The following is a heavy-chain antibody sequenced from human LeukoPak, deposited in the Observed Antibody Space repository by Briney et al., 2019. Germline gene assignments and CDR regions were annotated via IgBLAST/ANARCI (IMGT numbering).Heavy chain of an antibody. CDR1: GGSFRGYY. V-gene: IGHV4-34*01. J-gene: IGHJ5*02. CDR3: ARAALYSSGLNWFDP. Sequence: SETLSLTCAVYGGSFRGYYWSWIRQPPGKGLEWIGEIYHSGSTNYNPSLKSRVIISLDTSTNQFSLKVTSVTAADTAVYYCARAALYSSGLNWFDPWGLGTLVTVSS. CDR2: IYHSGST. D-gene: IGHD6-19*01.